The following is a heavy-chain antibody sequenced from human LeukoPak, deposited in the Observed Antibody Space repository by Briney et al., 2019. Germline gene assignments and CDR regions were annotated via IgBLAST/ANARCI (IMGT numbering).Heavy chain of an antibody. J-gene: IGHJ4*02. CDR1: GFTFSRYS. CDR2: ISSSSSYI. Sequence: GGSLRLSCAASGFTFSRYSMNWVRQAPGKGLEWVSSISSSSSYIYYADSVKGLFTIYRDNAKHSLYLQMHTHRAEDTAVYYCARGGGGVYCSSTSCYRSFDYWGQGTLVTVSS. D-gene: IGHD2-2*01. V-gene: IGHV3-21*01. CDR3: ARGGGGVYCSSTSCYRSFDY.